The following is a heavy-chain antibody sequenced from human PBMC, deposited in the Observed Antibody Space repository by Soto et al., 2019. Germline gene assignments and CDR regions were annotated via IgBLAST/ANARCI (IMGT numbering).Heavy chain of an antibody. CDR1: GFTFSSYA. CDR2: ISYDGSNK. V-gene: IGHV3-30-3*01. J-gene: IGHJ4*02. CDR3: AEDRYCSSTSCYTPVDY. D-gene: IGHD2-2*02. Sequence: PGGSLRLSCAASGFTFSSYAMHWVRQAPGKGLEWVAVISYDGSNKYYADSVKGRFTISRDNSKNTLYLQMNSLRAEDTAVYYCAEDRYCSSTSCYTPVDYWGQGT.